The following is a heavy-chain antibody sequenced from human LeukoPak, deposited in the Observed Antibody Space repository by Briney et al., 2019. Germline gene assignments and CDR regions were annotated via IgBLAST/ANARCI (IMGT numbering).Heavy chain of an antibody. J-gene: IGHJ5*01. V-gene: IGHV4-59*08. CDR3: ARSVPSLDYLFDS. Sequence: SETLSLTCTVSGGSISGYYWAWIRQLPGKGLEWIGYIYNSGITNYNPSLKSRVTVSVDTSKNQFSLRLTSVTAADTAVYYCARSVPSLDYLFDSWGHGTLVTVSS. CDR1: GGSISGYY. D-gene: IGHD4-11*01. CDR2: IYNSGIT.